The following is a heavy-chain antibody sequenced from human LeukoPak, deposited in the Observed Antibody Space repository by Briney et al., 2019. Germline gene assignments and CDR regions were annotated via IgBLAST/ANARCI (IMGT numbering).Heavy chain of an antibody. V-gene: IGHV1-2*02. Sequence: ASVKVSCRASGYTFRNYDIVWVRQATGQGLEWMGWINPNSGGTNHAQKFQGRVTMTRDTSISTAYMELSRLRSDDTAVYYCARIPAATPFDYWGQGTLVTVSS. J-gene: IGHJ4*02. D-gene: IGHD2-2*02. CDR1: GYTFRNYD. CDR3: ARIPAATPFDY. CDR2: INPNSGGT.